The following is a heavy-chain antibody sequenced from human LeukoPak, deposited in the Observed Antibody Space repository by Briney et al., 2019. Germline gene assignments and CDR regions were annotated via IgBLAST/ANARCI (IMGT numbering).Heavy chain of an antibody. CDR3: AREEDDYGDYPYYFDY. CDR1: GFTFSSYA. Sequence: PGGSLRLSCAASGFTFSSYAMSWVRQAPGKGLEWVAVISYDGSNKYYADSVKGRFTISRDNSKNTLYLQMNSLRAEDTAVYYCAREEDDYGDYPYYFDYWGQGTLVTVSS. D-gene: IGHD4-17*01. V-gene: IGHV3-30-3*01. J-gene: IGHJ4*02. CDR2: ISYDGSNK.